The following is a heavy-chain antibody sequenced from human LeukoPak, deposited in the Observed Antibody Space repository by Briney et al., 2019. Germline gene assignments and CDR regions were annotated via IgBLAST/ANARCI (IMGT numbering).Heavy chain of an antibody. D-gene: IGHD3-10*01. V-gene: IGHV1-2*02. CDR1: GYTFTGYY. CDR2: INPNSGGT. Sequence: ASVKVSCKASGYTFTGYYMHWVRQAPGQGLEWMGWINPNSGGTNYAQKFQGRVTMTRDTSISTAYMELSRLRSDDTAVYYCARARRGSGSYYNYMDVWGKGTTVTVSS. J-gene: IGHJ6*03. CDR3: ARARRGSGSYYNYMDV.